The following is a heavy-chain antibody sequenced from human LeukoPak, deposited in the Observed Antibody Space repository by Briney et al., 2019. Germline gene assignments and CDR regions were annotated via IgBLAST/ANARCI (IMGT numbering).Heavy chain of an antibody. CDR2: ISAYNGNT. D-gene: IGHD7-27*01. Sequence: ASVKVSCKASGYTFTSYGISWVRQAPGQGLEWMGWISAYNGNTNYAQKLQGRVTMTTDTSTSTAYMELRSLRSDDTAVYFCAKGIRQLGNYYYYMDVWGKGTAVTVSS. CDR1: GYTFTSYG. J-gene: IGHJ6*03. CDR3: AKGIRQLGNYYYYMDV. V-gene: IGHV1-18*01.